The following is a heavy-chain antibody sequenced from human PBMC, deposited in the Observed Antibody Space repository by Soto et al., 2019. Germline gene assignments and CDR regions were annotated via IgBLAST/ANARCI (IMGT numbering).Heavy chain of an antibody. J-gene: IGHJ4*02. Sequence: GGSLRLSCAASGFTFSSYGMHWVRQAPGKGLEWVAVISYDGSNKYYADSVKGRFTISRDNSKNTLYLQMNSLRAEDTAVYYCAKESTILKTFDYWGQGTLVIVSS. CDR2: ISYDGSNK. D-gene: IGHD2-21*01. CDR3: AKESTILKTFDY. CDR1: GFTFSSYG. V-gene: IGHV3-30*18.